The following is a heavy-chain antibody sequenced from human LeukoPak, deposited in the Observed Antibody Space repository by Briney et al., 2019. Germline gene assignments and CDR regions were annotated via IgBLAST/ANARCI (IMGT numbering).Heavy chain of an antibody. D-gene: IGHD4-23*01. J-gene: IGHJ3*02. Sequence: GGSLRLSCAASGLTFSTYGMNWVRQAPGKGLEWVSAITGSGGNTYYADSVKGRFTVSRDNSKNTLFLQMKSLRADDTAVYYCAKVRFPTVVTQLNAFDIWGQGTMVTVSS. V-gene: IGHV3-23*01. CDR2: ITGSGGNT. CDR3: AKVRFPTVVTQLNAFDI. CDR1: GLTFSTYG.